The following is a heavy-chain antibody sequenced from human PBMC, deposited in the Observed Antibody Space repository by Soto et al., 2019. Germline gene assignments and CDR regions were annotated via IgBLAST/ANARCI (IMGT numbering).Heavy chain of an antibody. CDR2: IYYSGST. Sequence: PSATLSLTRSVSGSTIIDGVYYLSGLRPHPGKCMEWIGYIYYSGSTYYNTSLKSRVTISVDTSKNQFSLKLSSVTAADTAVYYCARSPYTVPYYFDSWGQGTMVT. CDR3: ARSPYTVPYYFDS. J-gene: IGHJ4*02. V-gene: IGHV4-30-4*08. D-gene: IGHD3-16*01. CDR1: GSTIIDGVYY.